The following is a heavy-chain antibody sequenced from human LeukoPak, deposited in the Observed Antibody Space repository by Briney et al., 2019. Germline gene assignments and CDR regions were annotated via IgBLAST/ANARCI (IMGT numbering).Heavy chain of an antibody. Sequence: PSQTLPLTCTVSGGSISSGGYYWSWIRQHPGKGLEWIGYIHHSGSTHYNPSLKSRVTISVDVSKNQFSLKLSSVTAADTAVYYCARQDSSSYGALGWFDPWGQGSLVTVSS. CDR1: GGSISSGGYY. CDR2: IHHSGST. CDR3: ARQDSSSYGALGWFDP. J-gene: IGHJ5*02. V-gene: IGHV4-31*03. D-gene: IGHD4-11*01.